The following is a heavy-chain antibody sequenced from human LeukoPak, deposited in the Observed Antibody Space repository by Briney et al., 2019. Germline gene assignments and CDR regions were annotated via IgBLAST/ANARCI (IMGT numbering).Heavy chain of an antibody. D-gene: IGHD3-9*01. CDR1: GYTFTSYY. CDR2: INPSGGST. CDR3: AKDTLRYFDWLLHYYMDV. J-gene: IGHJ6*03. Sequence: GASVKVSCKASGYTFTSYYMHWVRQAPGQGLEWMGIINPSGGSTSYAQKFQGRVTMTRDMSTSTVYMELSSLRAEDTAVYYCAKDTLRYFDWLLHYYMDVWGKGTTVTISS. V-gene: IGHV1-46*01.